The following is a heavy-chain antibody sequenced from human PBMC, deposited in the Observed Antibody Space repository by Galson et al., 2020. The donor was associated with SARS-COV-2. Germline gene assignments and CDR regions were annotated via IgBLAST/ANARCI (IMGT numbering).Heavy chain of an antibody. CDR2: MNPNSGNT. Sequence: ASVKVSCKASGYTFTSYDINWVRQATGQGIEWMGWMNPNSGNTGYAQKFQGRVTMTRDTSISTAYMELNSLRSEDTAVYYCARVIGAAGVWGQGTLVTVSS. D-gene: IGHD6-13*01. CDR1: GYTFTSYD. J-gene: IGHJ4*02. V-gene: IGHV1-8*01. CDR3: ARVIGAAGV.